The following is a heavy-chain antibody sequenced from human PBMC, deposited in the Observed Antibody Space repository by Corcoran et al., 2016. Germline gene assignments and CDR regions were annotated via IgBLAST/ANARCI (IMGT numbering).Heavy chain of an antibody. Sequence: EVQLVESGGGLVKPGGSLRLSCAASGFTFSSYSMNWVRQAPGKGLEWVSSISSSSSYIYYTDSVKGRFTISRDNAKNSLYLQMNSLRAEDTAVYYFAIVYIYCSSTSCYSDYYYGMDVWGQGTTVTVSS. CDR3: AIVYIYCSSTSCYSDYYYGMDV. CDR1: GFTFSSYS. CDR2: ISSSSSYI. J-gene: IGHJ6*02. D-gene: IGHD2-2*01. V-gene: IGHV3-21*01.